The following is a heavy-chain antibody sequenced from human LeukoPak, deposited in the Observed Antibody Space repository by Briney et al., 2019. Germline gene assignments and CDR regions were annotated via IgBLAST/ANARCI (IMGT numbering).Heavy chain of an antibody. V-gene: IGHV3-21*01. CDR2: ISSSSSYI. J-gene: IGHJ4*02. Sequence: GGSLRLSCAASGFTFSSYSMNWVRQAPGKGLEWVSSISSSSSYIYYADSVKGRFTISRDNAKNSLYLLMNSLRAEDTAVYYCARDAYDSSGLDYWGQGTLVTVSS. CDR1: GFTFSSYS. CDR3: ARDAYDSSGLDY. D-gene: IGHD3-22*01.